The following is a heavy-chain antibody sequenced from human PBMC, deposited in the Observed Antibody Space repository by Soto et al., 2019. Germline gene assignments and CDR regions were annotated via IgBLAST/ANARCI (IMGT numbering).Heavy chain of an antibody. Sequence: EVQLVESGGGLVQPGRSLRLSCAASGFTFDDYAMHWVRQAPGKGLEWVSGISWNSGSIGYADSVKGRFTISRDNAKKSLYLQMDSLTAEGTALYYCAKDMSEGVVVPAANDAFDSWGQGTMVTVSS. CDR1: GFTFDDYA. CDR2: ISWNSGSI. D-gene: IGHD2-2*01. CDR3: AKDMSEGVVVPAANDAFDS. J-gene: IGHJ3*02. V-gene: IGHV3-9*01.